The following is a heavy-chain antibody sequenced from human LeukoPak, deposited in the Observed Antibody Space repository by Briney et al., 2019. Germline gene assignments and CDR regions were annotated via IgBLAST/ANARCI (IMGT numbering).Heavy chain of an antibody. V-gene: IGHV3-20*04. CDR1: GFTFDDYG. D-gene: IGHD6-19*01. Sequence: GGSLRLSCAASGFTFDDYGMSWVRQAPGKGLEWVCGINWNGGSTGYVDSVKGRFTISRDNAKNSLYLQMNSLRAEDTALYYCARVSSGWSPDYWGQGTLVTVSS. CDR2: INWNGGST. J-gene: IGHJ4*02. CDR3: ARVSSGWSPDY.